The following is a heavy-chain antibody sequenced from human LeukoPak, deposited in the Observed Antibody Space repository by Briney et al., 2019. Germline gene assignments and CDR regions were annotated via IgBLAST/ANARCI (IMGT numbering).Heavy chain of an antibody. Sequence: GGSLRLSCAASGFIFSSYDMHWVRQATGKGLEWVSGIGKAGDTYYAGSVKGRFIISRENAKSSLYLQMNCLRAGDTAVYYCARGALGFDYWGQGTLVTVSS. CDR1: GFIFSSYD. V-gene: IGHV3-13*04. CDR3: ARGALGFDY. CDR2: IGKAGDT. J-gene: IGHJ4*02.